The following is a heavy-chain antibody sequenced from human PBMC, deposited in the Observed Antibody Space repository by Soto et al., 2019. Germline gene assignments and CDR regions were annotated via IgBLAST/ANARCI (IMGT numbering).Heavy chain of an antibody. V-gene: IGHV3-74*01. D-gene: IGHD3-22*01. CDR1: VFTFSSYW. CDR3: ARGYKYYYDSSGYYSNFDY. Sequence: PVGSLRLSCASSVFTFSSYWMHCVRQSPGKWLVWVSRINSDGSSTSYADSVKGRFTISRDNAKNTLYLQMNSLRAEDTAVYYCARGYKYYYDSSGYYSNFDYGGQGTRVT. J-gene: IGHJ4*02. CDR2: INSDGSST.